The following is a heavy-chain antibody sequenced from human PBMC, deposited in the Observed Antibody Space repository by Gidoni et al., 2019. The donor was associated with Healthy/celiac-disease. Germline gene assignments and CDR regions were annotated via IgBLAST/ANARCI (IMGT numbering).Heavy chain of an antibody. Sequence: EVQLVESGGGLVQPGGSLRLSCAASGFTVSRNYMSWVRQAPGKGLEWVSVIYSGGSTYYADSVKGRFTISRDNSKNTLYLQMNSLRAEDTAVYYCARDRVLLWFGELLYSYFDYWGQGTLVTVSS. CDR3: ARDRVLLWFGELLYSYFDY. V-gene: IGHV3-66*01. CDR2: IYSGGST. D-gene: IGHD3-10*01. J-gene: IGHJ4*02. CDR1: GFTVSRNY.